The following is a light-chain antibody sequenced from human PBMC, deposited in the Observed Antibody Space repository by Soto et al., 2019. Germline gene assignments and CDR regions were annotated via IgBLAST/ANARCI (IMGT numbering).Light chain of an antibody. CDR3: QQRSNWPIT. Sequence: EVVLTQSPGTLSLSPGGRATLSCRASQSVSRYLAWYQQKPGQAPRLLIYDASNRATGIPARFSGSGSGTDFTLTISRLEPEDFAVYYCQQRSNWPITCGQGTRREIK. CDR1: QSVSRY. V-gene: IGKV3-11*01. CDR2: DAS. J-gene: IGKJ5*01.